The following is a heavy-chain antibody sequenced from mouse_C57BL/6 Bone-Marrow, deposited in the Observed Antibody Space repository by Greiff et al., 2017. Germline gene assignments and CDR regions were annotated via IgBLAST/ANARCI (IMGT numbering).Heavy chain of an antibody. Sequence: VQLQQPGAELVRPGTSVKLSCKASGYTFTSYWMHWVKQRPGQGLEWIGVIDPSDSHPNYNQKFKGKATLTVDTYSSTAYMQLSIMTSEAAVIYYCARWATVVASVDYWGQGTTLTVSA. V-gene: IGHV1-59*01. J-gene: IGHJ2*01. CDR2: IDPSDSHP. CDR1: GYTFTSYW. CDR3: ARWATVVASVDY. D-gene: IGHD1-1*01.